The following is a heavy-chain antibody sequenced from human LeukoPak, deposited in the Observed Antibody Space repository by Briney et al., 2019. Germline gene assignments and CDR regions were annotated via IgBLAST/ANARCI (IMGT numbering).Heavy chain of an antibody. CDR1: GFTFSSYA. Sequence: PGGSLRLSCAASGFTFSSYAMSWVRQAPGKGLEWVSAISASGGSTYYADSVKGRCSISRDNSKNTLYVQMNSLRAEDTAVYYCAKGIYDVVVRADPTAGFDPWGQGTLVTVSS. CDR3: AKGIYDVVVRADPTAGFDP. CDR2: ISASGGST. D-gene: IGHD2-2*01. J-gene: IGHJ5*02. V-gene: IGHV3-23*01.